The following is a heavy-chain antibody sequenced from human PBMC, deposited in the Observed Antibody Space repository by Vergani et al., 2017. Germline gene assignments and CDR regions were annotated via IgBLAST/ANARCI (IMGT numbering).Heavy chain of an antibody. V-gene: IGHV4-61*02. CDR2: MYTSGHT. D-gene: IGHD6-13*01. CDR3: AREGAAAGTIFDY. J-gene: IGHJ4*02. CDR1: GASVSRGTYY. Sequence: QVQLQESGPGLLKPSQTMSLTCTVSGASVSRGTYYWTWIRQPAGKKLEWIVRMYTSGHTIYNPSLESRVTMSVDTYKNQFSLQLSSVTAADTAVYYCAREGAAAGTIFDYWGQGTLVTVSS.